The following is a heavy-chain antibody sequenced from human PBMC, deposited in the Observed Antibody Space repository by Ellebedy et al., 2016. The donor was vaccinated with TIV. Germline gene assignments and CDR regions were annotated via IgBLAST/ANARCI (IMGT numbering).Heavy chain of an antibody. CDR3: ARESVEWLLYVEW. J-gene: IGHJ4*02. CDR1: GFSFSNYA. D-gene: IGHD3-3*01. CDR2: ITAADET. V-gene: IGHV3-23*01. Sequence: GESLKISXTASGFSFSNYAMSWVRQAPGQGPEWVSAITAADETHYAGSVRGRFTISRDNSKNTVFLQMNSLRAEDTAVYYCARESVEWLLYVEWWGQGALVTASS.